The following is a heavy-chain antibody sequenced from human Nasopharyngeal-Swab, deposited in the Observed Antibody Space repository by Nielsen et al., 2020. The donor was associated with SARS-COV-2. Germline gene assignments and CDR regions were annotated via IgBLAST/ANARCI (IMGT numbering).Heavy chain of an antibody. CDR2: IYYSGRT. J-gene: IGHJ4*02. CDR1: GGSISSSSYY. Sequence: SETLSLTCTVSGGSISSSSYYWGWIRQPPGKGLEWIGSIYYSGRTYYNPSLKSRVTISVDTSKNQFSLKLTSVTAADTAFYYCARTTDTLTGYGMLHWGQGTLVSVSS. CDR3: ARTTDTLTGYGMLH. D-gene: IGHD3-9*01. V-gene: IGHV4-39*01.